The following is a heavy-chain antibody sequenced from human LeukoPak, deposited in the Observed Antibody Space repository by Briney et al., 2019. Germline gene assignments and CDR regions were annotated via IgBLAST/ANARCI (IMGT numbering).Heavy chain of an antibody. Sequence: ASVKVSCKASGYTFTSYGISWVRQAPGRGLEWMGWNSVYNGNTNSTQKLQGRVTMTTDTSTSTAYMELRSLRSDDTAVYYCARNRWEPYHNDAFDIWGQGTMVTVSS. V-gene: IGHV1-18*01. CDR1: GYTFTSYG. J-gene: IGHJ3*02. CDR3: ARNRWEPYHNDAFDI. D-gene: IGHD1-26*01. CDR2: NSVYNGNT.